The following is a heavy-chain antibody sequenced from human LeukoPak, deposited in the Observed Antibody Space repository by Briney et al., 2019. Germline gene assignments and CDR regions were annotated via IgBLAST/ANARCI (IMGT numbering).Heavy chain of an antibody. CDR1: GFTFSSYG. CDR3: ARVESSGWCALPGY. Sequence: GGSLRLSCAASGFTFSSYGMHWVRQAPGKGLEWVAVIWYDGSNKYYADSVKGRFTISRDNSKNTLYLQMNSLRAEDTAVYYCARVESSGWCALPGYWGQGTLVTVSS. J-gene: IGHJ4*02. D-gene: IGHD6-19*01. V-gene: IGHV3-33*01. CDR2: IWYDGSNK.